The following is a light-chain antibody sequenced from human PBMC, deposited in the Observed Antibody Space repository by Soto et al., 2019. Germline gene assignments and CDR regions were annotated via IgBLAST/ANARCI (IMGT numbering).Light chain of an antibody. Sequence: EIVMTQSPATLSVSPGERATLSCRASQSVSSDLAWYHQKHGQAHRXLIYGASTRATGIPARFSGSGSGTELTITINRLQSEDFAVDYCQQYKNWPRTFGQGTKVDIK. V-gene: IGKV3-15*01. CDR2: GAS. J-gene: IGKJ1*01. CDR3: QQYKNWPRT. CDR1: QSVSSD.